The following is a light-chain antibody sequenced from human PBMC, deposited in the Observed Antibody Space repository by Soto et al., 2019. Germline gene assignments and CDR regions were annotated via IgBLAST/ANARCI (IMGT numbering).Light chain of an antibody. J-gene: IGLJ3*02. CDR1: XSDVGGYNY. CDR3: SSYTSSNTWV. V-gene: IGLV2-14*01. CDR2: EVS. Sequence: QSALTQPASVSWSPGQSITIXXTXXXSDVGGYNYVSWYQQHPGKVPRFMIYEVSNRPSGLSNRFSGSKSGNTASLTISGLQAEDEADYYCSSYTSSNTWVFGGGTKVTVL.